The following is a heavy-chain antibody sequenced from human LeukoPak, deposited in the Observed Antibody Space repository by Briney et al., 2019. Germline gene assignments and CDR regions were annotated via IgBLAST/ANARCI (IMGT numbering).Heavy chain of an antibody. D-gene: IGHD3-3*01. CDR2: ISAYNGNT. V-gene: IGHV1-18*01. J-gene: IGHJ6*03. Sequence: ASVKVSCKASGYTFTSYGISWVRQAPGQGLEWMGWISAYNGNTNYAQKLQGRATMTTDTSTSTAYMELRSLRSDDTAVYYCARAQKESYYDFWSGYYSPYYYYMDVWGKGTTVTVSS. CDR3: ARAQKESYYDFWSGYYSPYYYYMDV. CDR1: GYTFTSYG.